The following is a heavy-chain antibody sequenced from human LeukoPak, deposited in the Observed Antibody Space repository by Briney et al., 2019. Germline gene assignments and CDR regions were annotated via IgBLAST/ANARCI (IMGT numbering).Heavy chain of an antibody. CDR1: GYTFTGYY. CDR2: INPNSGGT. V-gene: IGHV1-2*02. CDR3: ARVSNSNYYFDY. Sequence: ASVKVSCKASGYTFTGYYMHWVRQAPGQGLEWMGWINPNSGGTNYAQKFQGRVTMTRDTSISTAYMELSRLRSDDTAVYYCARVSNSNYYFDYWGQGTLVTVSS. J-gene: IGHJ4*02. D-gene: IGHD1-1*01.